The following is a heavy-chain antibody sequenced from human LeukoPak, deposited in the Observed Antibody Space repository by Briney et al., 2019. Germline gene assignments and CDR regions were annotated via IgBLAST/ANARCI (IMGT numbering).Heavy chain of an antibody. J-gene: IGHJ4*02. Sequence: SETLSLTCTVSGGSISSYYWGWIRQPPGKGLEWIGSIYYSGSTYYNPSLKSRVTISVDTSKNQFSLKLSSVTAADTAVYYCARELVVAAAGYWGQGTLVTVSS. CDR2: IYYSGST. D-gene: IGHD6-13*01. CDR1: GGSISSYY. CDR3: ARELVVAAAGY. V-gene: IGHV4-39*01.